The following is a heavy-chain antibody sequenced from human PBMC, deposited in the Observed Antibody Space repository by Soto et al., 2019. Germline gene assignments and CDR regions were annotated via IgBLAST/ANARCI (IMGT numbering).Heavy chain of an antibody. CDR1: GGSISGDY. CDR2: IYYSGST. J-gene: IGHJ4*02. D-gene: IGHD6-19*01. CDR3: ARDQGAGIGVAGFDY. Sequence: SETLSLTCTVSGGSISGDYGSWIRQPPGKGLEWIGHIYYSGSTEYSPSLKSRVTISVDMTKNQFSLKLNSVTVADTAVYYCARDQGAGIGVAGFDYWGQGILVTVS. V-gene: IGHV4-59*01.